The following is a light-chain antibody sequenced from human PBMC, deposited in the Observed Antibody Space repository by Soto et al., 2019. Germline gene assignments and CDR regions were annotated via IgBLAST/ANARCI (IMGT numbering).Light chain of an antibody. CDR1: QSVSSSY. Sequence: EIVLTQSPGTLSLSPGETATLSCRASQSVSSSYLAWYQQKPGQAPRLLLYGASSRATGIPDRFSGSGSGTDFTLTISRLEPEDFAVYYCQQYDSSPPRFTFGPGTKVDIK. J-gene: IGKJ3*01. V-gene: IGKV3-20*01. CDR3: QQYDSSPPRFT. CDR2: GAS.